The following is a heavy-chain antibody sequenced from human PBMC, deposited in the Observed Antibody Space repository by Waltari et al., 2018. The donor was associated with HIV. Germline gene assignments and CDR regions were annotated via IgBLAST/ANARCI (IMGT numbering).Heavy chain of an antibody. CDR1: GFSFNDYS. D-gene: IGHD1-1*01. Sequence: VQPGPAMKKPGSSVKVSCKTSGFSFNDYSIHWVRQAPGRGLEWKGGVKATRGDTNFAQRFQFRVTMARATAITTVYMQLRGLKTDDAAMYVGVRGRRAPLATSKYCFDCWRQGTLLVVSS. V-gene: IGHV1-2*02. CDR3: VRGRRAPLATSKYCFDC. J-gene: IGHJ4*02. CDR2: VKATRGDT.